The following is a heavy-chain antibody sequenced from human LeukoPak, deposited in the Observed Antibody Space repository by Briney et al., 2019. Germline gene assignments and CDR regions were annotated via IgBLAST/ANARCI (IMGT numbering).Heavy chain of an antibody. CDR3: AKARISMVRSSDIDD. Sequence: PGGSLTLSCAVSGFTLSSYALNPVRQAPGKGLERVADIKQDGTQKYYMDSVEGRFTISRDNAKNSLYLQMNSLRADDTAVYYCAKARISMVRSSDIDDWGQGTLVTVSS. D-gene: IGHD3-10*01. J-gene: IGHJ4*02. CDR2: IKQDGTQK. CDR1: GFTLSSYA. V-gene: IGHV3-7*02.